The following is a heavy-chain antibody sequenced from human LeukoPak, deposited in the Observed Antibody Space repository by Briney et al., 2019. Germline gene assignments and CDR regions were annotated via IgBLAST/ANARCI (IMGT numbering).Heavy chain of an antibody. CDR2: IYSGGST. Sequence: PGGSLRLSCVASGFTVSSNYMSWVRQGPGKGLEWVSIIYSGGSTYYADSVKGRFTISRDNSKNTLYLQMNSLRAEDTAVYYCARDSLRWLYGMDVWGQGTTVTVSS. D-gene: IGHD5-24*01. CDR1: GFTVSSNY. J-gene: IGHJ6*02. V-gene: IGHV3-66*01. CDR3: ARDSLRWLYGMDV.